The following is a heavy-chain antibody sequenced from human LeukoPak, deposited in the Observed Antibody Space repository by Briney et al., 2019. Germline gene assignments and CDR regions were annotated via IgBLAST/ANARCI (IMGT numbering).Heavy chain of an antibody. CDR2: IYTSGST. Sequence: SETLSLTCTVSGGSISSYYWSWIRQPAGKGLEWIGRIYTSGSTNYSPSLKSRVTMSVDTSKNQFSLKLSSVPAADTAVYYCVRAVAATAPDYFDYWGQGTLVAVSS. CDR3: VRAVAATAPDYFDY. V-gene: IGHV4-4*07. CDR1: GGSISSYY. D-gene: IGHD6-19*01. J-gene: IGHJ4*02.